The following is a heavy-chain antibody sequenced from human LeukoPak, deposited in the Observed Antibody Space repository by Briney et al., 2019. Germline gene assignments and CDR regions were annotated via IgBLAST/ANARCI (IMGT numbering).Heavy chain of an antibody. V-gene: IGHV1-8*01. Sequence: ASVKVSCKASGYTFTSYDINWVRQATGQGLEWMGWMNPNSGNTGYAQKFQGRVTMTRNTSISTAYMELSSLRSEDTAVYYCARSSRDYSPLGDWFDPWGQGTLVTVSS. D-gene: IGHD4-11*01. CDR3: ARSSRDYSPLGDWFDP. CDR1: GYTFTSYD. J-gene: IGHJ5*02. CDR2: MNPNSGNT.